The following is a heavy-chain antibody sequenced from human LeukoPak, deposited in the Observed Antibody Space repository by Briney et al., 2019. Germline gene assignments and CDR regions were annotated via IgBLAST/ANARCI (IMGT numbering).Heavy chain of an antibody. D-gene: IGHD2-2*01. CDR2: IYYSGST. CDR3: RRIVVVPAALGAIDY. V-gene: IGHV4-39*01. Sequence: PSETLSLTCTVSGGSISSSSYYWGWIRQPPGKGLEWIGSIYYSGSTYYNPSLKSRVTVSVDTSKNQFSLKLSSVTAADTAVYYCRRIVVVPAALGAIDYWGQGTLVTVSS. J-gene: IGHJ4*02. CDR1: GGSISSSSYY.